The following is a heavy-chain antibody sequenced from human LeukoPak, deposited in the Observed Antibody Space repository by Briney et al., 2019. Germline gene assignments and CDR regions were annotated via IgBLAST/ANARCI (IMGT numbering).Heavy chain of an antibody. CDR2: ISGSGGST. J-gene: IGHJ5*02. Sequence: GGSLRLSCAASGFTFSSYGMSWVRQAPGKGLEWVSAISGSGGSTYYADSVKGRFTISRDNPKNTLYLQMNSLRAEDTAVYYCTRHLGGSYYYWFDPWGQGSLVTVPS. D-gene: IGHD1-26*01. CDR3: TRHLGGSYYYWFDP. V-gene: IGHV3-23*01. CDR1: GFTFSSYG.